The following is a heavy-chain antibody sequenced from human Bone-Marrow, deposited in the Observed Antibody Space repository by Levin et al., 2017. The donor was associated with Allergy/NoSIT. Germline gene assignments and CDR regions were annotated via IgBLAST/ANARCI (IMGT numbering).Heavy chain of an antibody. Sequence: GESLKISCAASGFTFSSYGMHWVRQAPGKGLEWVAVIWYDGSNKYYADSVKGRFTISRDNSKNTLYLQMNSLRAEDTAVYYCARDQAGLWLDYWGQGTLVTVSS. D-gene: IGHD6-19*01. CDR3: ARDQAGLWLDY. CDR2: IWYDGSNK. CDR1: GFTFSSYG. V-gene: IGHV3-33*01. J-gene: IGHJ4*02.